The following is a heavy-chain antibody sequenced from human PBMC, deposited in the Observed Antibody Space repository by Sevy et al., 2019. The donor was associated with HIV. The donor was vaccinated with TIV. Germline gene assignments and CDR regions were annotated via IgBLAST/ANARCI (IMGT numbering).Heavy chain of an antibody. Sequence: GGSLRLSCAASGFTFSSYAMSWVRQAPGKGLEWVSAISGSGGSTYYADSVKGRFTISRDNSKNTLYLQMNSLRAEDTAVYYCAKDPDYYGYSGYPGIEDYWGQGTLVTVSS. D-gene: IGHD3-22*01. CDR2: ISGSGGST. V-gene: IGHV3-23*01. CDR3: AKDPDYYGYSGYPGIEDY. J-gene: IGHJ4*02. CDR1: GFTFSSYA.